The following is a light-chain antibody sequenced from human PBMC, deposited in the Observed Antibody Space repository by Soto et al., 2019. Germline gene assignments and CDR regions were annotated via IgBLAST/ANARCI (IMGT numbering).Light chain of an antibody. Sequence: DIHMTQSPSTLSASVGDRVTITCRASQNINSWLAWYQQKPGKAPKLLIYEASSLEKGVPARFGGSGSGTEFTLTISRLQTDDFAVYYCQQYNNWPRAFGQGTKVDIK. CDR3: QQYNNWPRA. CDR2: EAS. CDR1: QNINSW. J-gene: IGKJ1*01. V-gene: IGKV1-5*03.